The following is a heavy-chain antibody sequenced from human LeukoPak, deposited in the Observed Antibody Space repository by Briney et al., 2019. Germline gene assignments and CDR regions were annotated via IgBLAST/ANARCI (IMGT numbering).Heavy chain of an antibody. CDR2: IYPGDSDT. J-gene: IGHJ3*02. CDR3: GRRRTMTTWGDASDI. CDR1: GYSFTNYW. D-gene: IGHD4-17*01. Sequence: GESLKISCKGSGYSFTNYWITWVRHSPGKGLEWMGIIYPGDSDTRYSPSLEGQVTFSVDKSINTAYLQWSSLKASDTAMYYCGRRRTMTTWGDASDIWGQGTMVTVSS. V-gene: IGHV5-51*01.